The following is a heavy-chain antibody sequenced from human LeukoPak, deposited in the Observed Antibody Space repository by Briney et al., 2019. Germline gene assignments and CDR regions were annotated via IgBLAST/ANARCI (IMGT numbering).Heavy chain of an antibody. CDR1: GFTFSSYS. V-gene: IGHV3-21*01. Sequence: GGSLRLSCAASGFTFSSYSMNWVRQAPGKGLEWVSSISSSSSYIYYADSVKGRFTISRDNAKNSLYLQMNSLRAEETAVYYCARELAGATTDFDYWGQGTLVTVSS. J-gene: IGHJ4*02. CDR3: ARELAGATTDFDY. D-gene: IGHD1-26*01. CDR2: ISSSSSYI.